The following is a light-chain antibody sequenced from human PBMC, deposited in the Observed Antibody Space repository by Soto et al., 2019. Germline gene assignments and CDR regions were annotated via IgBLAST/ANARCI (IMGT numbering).Light chain of an antibody. Sequence: QSVLTQPPSASGTPGQRVTISCSGTTSNIGSNSVNWFQQLPGTAPRLLIYSNTQRPSGVPDRFSGSKSGTSASLAISGLQSEDEAEYSCAGWDYSLKGLWVFGGGTKLTAL. CDR1: TSNIGSNS. V-gene: IGLV1-44*01. CDR2: SNT. J-gene: IGLJ3*02. CDR3: AGWDYSLKGLWV.